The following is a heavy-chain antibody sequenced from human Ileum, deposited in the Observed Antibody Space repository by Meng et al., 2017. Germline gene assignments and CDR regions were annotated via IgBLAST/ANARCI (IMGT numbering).Heavy chain of an antibody. CDR2: SNAGDGTT. CDR1: GYTFSNYA. J-gene: IGHJ4*02. CDR3: ARSYCSSTSCQYYFDY. V-gene: IGHV1-3*01. Sequence: QVHLVQSGAEVTKPGASVTVSCQASGYTFSNYAIHWVRQAPGQRLEWMGWSNAGDGTTKYSEKFQGRVSITRDTSASTGYMELSSLTSEDTAVYHCARSYCSSTSCQYYFDYWGQGTLVTVSS. D-gene: IGHD2-2*01.